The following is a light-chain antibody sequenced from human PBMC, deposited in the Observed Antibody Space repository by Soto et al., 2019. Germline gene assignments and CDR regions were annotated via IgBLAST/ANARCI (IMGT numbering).Light chain of an antibody. V-gene: IGKV1-39*01. CDR3: QQSYSTPWT. Sequence: DIQMTQSPSSLSASVGDSVTITCQASQDISNYLNWYQQQPGQAPKLLIYAASSLQSGAPSRFSGSGSGTDFTLTISSLQPEDFATYYCQQSYSTPWTFGQGTKVDIK. CDR1: QDISNY. J-gene: IGKJ1*01. CDR2: AAS.